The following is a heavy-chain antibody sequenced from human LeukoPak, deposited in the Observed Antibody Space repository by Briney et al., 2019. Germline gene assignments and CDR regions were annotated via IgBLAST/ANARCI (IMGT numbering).Heavy chain of an antibody. D-gene: IGHD2-2*02. CDR2: ISSSSSYI. V-gene: IGHV3-21*01. CDR1: GFTFSSYS. J-gene: IGHJ6*03. CDR3: ARAAGYQLLYGYYYYMDV. Sequence: GGSLRLSCAASGFTFSSYSMNWVRQAPGKGLEWVSSISSSSSYIYYADSVKGRFTISRDNAKNSLYLQMNSLRAEDTAVYYCARAAGYQLLYGYYYYMDVWGKGTTVTVSS.